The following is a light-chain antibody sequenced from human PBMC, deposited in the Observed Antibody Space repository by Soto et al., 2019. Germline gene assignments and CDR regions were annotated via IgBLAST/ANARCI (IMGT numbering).Light chain of an antibody. V-gene: IGKV1-5*03. CDR3: QECKSYYRST. CDR1: QDVGNS. J-gene: IGKJ2*01. Sequence: DMQLTQSPSTLSASIGDRVTITCRASQDVGNSLAWYQQKPGKAPKLLIYKASTLQSGIPPRFSGRGSGTEFTLTVSSVEPDDFATDCCQECKSYYRSTFGQGTRLDVK. CDR2: KAS.